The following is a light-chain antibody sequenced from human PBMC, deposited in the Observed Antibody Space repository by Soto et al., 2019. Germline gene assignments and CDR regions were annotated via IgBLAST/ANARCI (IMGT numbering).Light chain of an antibody. V-gene: IGLV2-14*01. CDR3: SSYSSCSTLGV. J-gene: IGLJ3*02. CDR1: SSDIGSYKY. Sequence: QSALTQPASVSGSPGQSITIACTGTSSDIGSYKYVSWYQHHPGKVPQLLIYEVSNRPSGVSSRFSASKSGNTASLTISGLQAEDEADYYCSSYSSCSTLGVFGGGTKLTVL. CDR2: EVS.